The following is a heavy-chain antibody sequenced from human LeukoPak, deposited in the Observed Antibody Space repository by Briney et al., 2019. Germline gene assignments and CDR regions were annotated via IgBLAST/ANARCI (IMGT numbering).Heavy chain of an antibody. CDR2: IYPSGNT. Sequence: SETLSLTCAVSGYSISSGYYWDWVRQPPGKGLEWIGSIYPSGNTYYNPSLKSRVTISLDTSKNQFSLKLSSVTAADTAFYFCARSYCGGDCTRDYWGQRTLVTVSS. D-gene: IGHD2-21*01. J-gene: IGHJ4*02. CDR1: GYSISSGYY. CDR3: ARSYCGGDCTRDY. V-gene: IGHV4-38-2*01.